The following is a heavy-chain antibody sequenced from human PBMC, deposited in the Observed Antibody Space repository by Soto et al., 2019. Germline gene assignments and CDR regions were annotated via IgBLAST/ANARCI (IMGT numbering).Heavy chain of an antibody. CDR3: ARDTSHYFDH. Sequence: GASVKVSCKASGYTFITYGVTWVRQAPGQGLEWMGWITPYNGKTHYAQKFQDRVTMTIDTAATTAYMELRSLTSDDSAMYFCARDTSHYFDHWGQGILVTVSS. D-gene: IGHD2-2*01. V-gene: IGHV1-18*01. CDR2: ITPYNGKT. CDR1: GYTFITYG. J-gene: IGHJ4*02.